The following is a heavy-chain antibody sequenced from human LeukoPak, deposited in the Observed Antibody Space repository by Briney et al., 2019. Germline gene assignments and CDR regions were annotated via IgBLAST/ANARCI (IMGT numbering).Heavy chain of an antibody. Sequence: TSETLSLTCTVSGGSISSGGYYWSWIRQHPGKGLEWIGYIYYSGSTYYNPSLKSRVTISVDTSKNQFSLKLSSVTAADTAVYYCARYGRGIGSSFDYWGQGTLVTVSS. CDR1: GGSISSGGYY. D-gene: IGHD3-16*01. V-gene: IGHV4-31*03. CDR2: IYYSGST. J-gene: IGHJ4*02. CDR3: ARYGRGIGSSFDY.